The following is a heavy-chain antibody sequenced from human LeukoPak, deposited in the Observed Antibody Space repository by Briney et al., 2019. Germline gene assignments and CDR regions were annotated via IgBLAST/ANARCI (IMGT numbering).Heavy chain of an antibody. Sequence: GGSLRLSCAASGFTFSSYSMNWVRQAPGKGLEWVSYISSSSSTTYYADSVKGRFTISRDSAKNSLYLQMNSLRAEDTAVYYCARDQTDVRLVDWGQGTLVTVSS. V-gene: IGHV3-48*04. CDR1: GFTFSSYS. D-gene: IGHD2-21*01. CDR2: ISSSSSTT. CDR3: ARDQTDVRLVD. J-gene: IGHJ4*02.